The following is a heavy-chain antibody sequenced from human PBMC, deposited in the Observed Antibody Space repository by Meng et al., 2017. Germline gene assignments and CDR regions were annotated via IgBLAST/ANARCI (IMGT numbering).Heavy chain of an antibody. CDR3: ASKGGLSTYNWFDP. V-gene: IGHV4-31*03. D-gene: IGHD5-12*01. J-gene: IGHJ5*02. Sequence: QGQLQESGPGLVKPSQTLPLTCTVSGGSISSGGYYWSWIRQHPGKGLEWIGYIYYSGSTYYNPSLKSRVTISVDTSKNQFSLKLSSVTAADTAVYYCASKGGLSTYNWFDPWGQGTLVTVSS. CDR2: IYYSGST. CDR1: GGSISSGGYY.